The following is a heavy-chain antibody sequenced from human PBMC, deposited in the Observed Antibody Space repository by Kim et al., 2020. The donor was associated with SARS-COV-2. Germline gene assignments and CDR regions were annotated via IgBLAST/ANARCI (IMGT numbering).Heavy chain of an antibody. CDR1: GFTFGDFA. V-gene: IGHV3-49*04. J-gene: IGHJ6*02. Sequence: GGSLRLSCTASGFTFGDFAMSWVRQAPGKGLEWVGFSRSKGYGGTTEYAASVKGRFTISRDDSKSIAYLQMNSLKTEDTAVYYCTRGSEAGHYYYYVMDVWGQGTTVTVSS. CDR2: SRSKGYGGTT. D-gene: IGHD3-10*01. CDR3: TRGSEAGHYYYYVMDV.